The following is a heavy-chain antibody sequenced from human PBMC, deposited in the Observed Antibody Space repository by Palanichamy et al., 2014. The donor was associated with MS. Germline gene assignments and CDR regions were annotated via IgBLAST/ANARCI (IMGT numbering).Heavy chain of an antibody. D-gene: IGHD3-22*01. CDR1: GFTFSSYS. J-gene: IGHJ5*02. CDR2: ISSSSTYI. CDR3: AREKDSSPTDP. V-gene: IGHV3-21*01. Sequence: EVQLVESWGRPRQAWGVPSRLSCAASGFTFSSYSMNWVRQVPGKGLEWVSSISSSSTYIYYADSVKGRFTISRDNAKNSLYLQMNSLRAEDTAVYYCAREKDSSPTDPWGQGTLVTVSS.